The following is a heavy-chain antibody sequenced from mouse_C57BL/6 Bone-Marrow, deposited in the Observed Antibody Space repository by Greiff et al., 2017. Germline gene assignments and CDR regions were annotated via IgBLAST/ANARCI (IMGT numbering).Heavy chain of an antibody. V-gene: IGHV2-9*01. Sequence: VQLQESGPGLVAPSQSLSITCTVSGFSLTSYGVDWVRQPPGKGLEWLGVIWCGGSTNYNSSLMTRLSISKDNSKSQFFLKMNSLHTEDTARYYCAKHVACNYCGMDYWGQGTSVTVSS. CDR2: IWCGGST. J-gene: IGHJ4*01. CDR1: GFSLTSYG. D-gene: IGHD1-1*02. CDR3: AKHVACNYCGMDY.